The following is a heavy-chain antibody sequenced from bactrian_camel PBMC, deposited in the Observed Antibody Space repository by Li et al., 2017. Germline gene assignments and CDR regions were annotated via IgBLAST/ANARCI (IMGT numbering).Heavy chain of an antibody. CDR2: INTGGTST. J-gene: IGHJ4*01. V-gene: IGHV3S28*01. D-gene: IGHD7*01. CDR3: AAFLGRCGGTSASKLNTHTYTY. CDR1: GISFSSYY. Sequence: QLVESGGGLVQPGGSLRLSCAASGISFSSYYMSWVRQAPGKGLEWVSLINTGGTSTYYADSVKGRFTISRDNAKNTLYLEMNTLEPEDTAMYYCAAFLGRCGGTSASKLNTHTYTYWGQETQVTVS.